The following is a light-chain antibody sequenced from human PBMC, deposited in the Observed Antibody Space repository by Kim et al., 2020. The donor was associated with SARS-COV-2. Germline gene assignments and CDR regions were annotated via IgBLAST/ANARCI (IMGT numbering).Light chain of an antibody. CDR3: QQYYTYPRT. J-gene: IGKJ1*01. V-gene: IGKV1-8*01. CDR1: QAISTY. Sequence: ASTGDRVTITCRAMQAISTYLAWYQQKQGKAPKLLIHAASTLQSGVPSRFSGSGSGTDFTLTINCLQSEDFATYYCQQYYTYPRTFGQGTKVDIK. CDR2: AAS.